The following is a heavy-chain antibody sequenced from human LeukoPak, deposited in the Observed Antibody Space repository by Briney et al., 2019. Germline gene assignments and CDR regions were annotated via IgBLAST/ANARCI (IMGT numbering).Heavy chain of an antibody. D-gene: IGHD3-22*01. CDR3: ARRTYFYDSSGYYFDY. CDR2: IYYSGST. J-gene: IGHJ4*02. CDR1: DGSINSYY. V-gene: IGHV4-59*01. Sequence: SETLSLTCTVSDGSINSYYWSWIRQPPGKGLECIGYIYYSGSTNYNPSLKSRVTISVDTSKNQFSLKLSSVTAADTAVYYCARRTYFYDSSGYYFDYWGQGTLVTVSS.